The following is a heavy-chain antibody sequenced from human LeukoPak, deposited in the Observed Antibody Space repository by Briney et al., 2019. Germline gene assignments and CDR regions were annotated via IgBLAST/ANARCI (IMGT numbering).Heavy chain of an antibody. D-gene: IGHD5-12*01. CDR2: IKQDGVDK. Sequence: PGGSLRLSCAASGFSFSRSYMNWVRQAPGKGLEWVATIKQDGVDKYYVDSVKGRFTISRDTAKNSLFLQMNSLRAEDTAVYYCARDPSRYDLDYWGKGTLVTVSS. CDR3: ARDPSRYDLDY. CDR1: GFSFSRSY. J-gene: IGHJ4*02. V-gene: IGHV3-7*01.